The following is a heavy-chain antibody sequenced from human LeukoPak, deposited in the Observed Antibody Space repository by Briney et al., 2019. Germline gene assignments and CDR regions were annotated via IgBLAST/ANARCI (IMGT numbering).Heavy chain of an antibody. Sequence: GGSLRLSCAASGFTFSSYGMHWVRQAPGKGLEWVAVIWYDGSNKYYADSVKGRFTISRDNSKNTLYLQMNSLRAEDTAVYYCARVYWSIAAAGPFDYWGQGTLVTVSS. CDR3: ARVYWSIAAAGPFDY. CDR2: IWYDGSNK. CDR1: GFTFSSYG. D-gene: IGHD6-13*01. V-gene: IGHV3-33*01. J-gene: IGHJ4*02.